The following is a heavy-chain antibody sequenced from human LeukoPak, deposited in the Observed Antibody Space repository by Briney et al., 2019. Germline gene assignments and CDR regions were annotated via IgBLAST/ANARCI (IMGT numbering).Heavy chain of an antibody. CDR1: GFTFSTHS. Sequence: GGSLRLSCAASGFTFSTHSMSWVRQSPGKGLECVSSISSGSSHIYYADSMKGRFTISRDNAKNSLFLQMNSLRAEDTAVYYCARDFRTQLDGYSPPYHFDYWGQGALVTVSS. CDR2: ISSGSSHI. D-gene: IGHD5-24*01. CDR3: ARDFRTQLDGYSPPYHFDY. V-gene: IGHV3-21*01. J-gene: IGHJ4*02.